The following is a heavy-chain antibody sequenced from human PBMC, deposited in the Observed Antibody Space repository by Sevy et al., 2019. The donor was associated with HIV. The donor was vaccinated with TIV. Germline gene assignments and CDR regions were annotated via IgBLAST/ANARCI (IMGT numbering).Heavy chain of an antibody. CDR3: AREGCTKPHDY. J-gene: IGHJ4*02. CDR2: LVFGCGEI. CDR1: GFTFSKYS. V-gene: IGHV3-23*01. D-gene: IGHD2-8*01. Sequence: GGSLRLSYAASGFTFSKYSMIWVRQPPGKGLEWVSTLVFGCGEINHADSVKGRFTISRDNSKNSLYLQMNNLRAEDTAVYYCAREGCTKPHDYWGQGTLVTVSS.